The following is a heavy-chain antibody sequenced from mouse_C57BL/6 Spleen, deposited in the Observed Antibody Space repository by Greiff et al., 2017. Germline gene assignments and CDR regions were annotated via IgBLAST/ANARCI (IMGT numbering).Heavy chain of an antibody. CDR1: GYAFTNSL. CDR2: INPGSGGT. D-gene: IGHD2-4*01. CDR3: AYYDYDWFAY. J-gene: IGHJ3*01. Sequence: QVQLQQSGAELVRPGTSVKVSCKASGYAFTNSLIEWVKQRPGQGLEWIGVINPGSGGTNYNGKFKGKATLTADKSSSTAYMQLSSLTSEDSAVYFCAYYDYDWFAYWGQGTLVTVSA. V-gene: IGHV1-54*01.